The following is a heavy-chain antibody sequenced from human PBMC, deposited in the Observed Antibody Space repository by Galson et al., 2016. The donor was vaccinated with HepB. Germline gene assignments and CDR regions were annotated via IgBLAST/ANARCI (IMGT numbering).Heavy chain of an antibody. CDR1: GFTFSSYS. Sequence: SLRLSCAASGFTFSSYSMNWVRQAPGKGLVWVSSISSTSTYIYYADSLKGRFTISRDNAKNSLYLHMNSLRAEDTAVYYCARDIDWNYDYYAMDVWGQGTTVTVSS. CDR2: ISSTSTYI. CDR3: ARDIDWNYDYYAMDV. J-gene: IGHJ6*02. D-gene: IGHD1-1*01. V-gene: IGHV3-21*01.